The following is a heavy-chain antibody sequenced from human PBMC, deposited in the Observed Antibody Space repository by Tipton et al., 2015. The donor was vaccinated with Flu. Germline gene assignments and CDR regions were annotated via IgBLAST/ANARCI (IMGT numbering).Heavy chain of an antibody. J-gene: IGHJ4*02. D-gene: IGHD3-22*01. CDR3: ARQGSSGYYEFDY. CDR2: IYHTGTA. V-gene: IGHV4-38-2*01. Sequence: TLSLTCDVSDYSISSGNYWGWIRQPPGKGLEWIGSIYHTGTAYYNSSLKSRVTFSVDTSKNQFSLKLTSVTAADTAVYYCARQGSSGYYEFDYWGQGTLVTVSS. CDR1: DYSISSGNY.